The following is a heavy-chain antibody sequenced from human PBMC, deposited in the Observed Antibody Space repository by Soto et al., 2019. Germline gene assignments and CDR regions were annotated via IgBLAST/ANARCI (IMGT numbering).Heavy chain of an antibody. Sequence: EVQLLESGGGLVQPGGSLRLSCAASGFTFRNYAMSWARQAPGKGLEWVSAISGSGGTTHYADSVKGRFTISRDNSKNTLYLQMNSLIVEDTAVHYCAKDRSSTSCYAFDYWGQGSLVTVSS. CDR3: AKDRSSTSCYAFDY. CDR2: ISGSGGTT. V-gene: IGHV3-23*01. D-gene: IGHD2-2*01. J-gene: IGHJ4*02. CDR1: GFTFRNYA.